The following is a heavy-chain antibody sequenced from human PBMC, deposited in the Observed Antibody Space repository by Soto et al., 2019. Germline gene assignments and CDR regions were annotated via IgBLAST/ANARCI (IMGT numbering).Heavy chain of an antibody. J-gene: IGHJ5*02. CDR1: GDSVSSGSYY. D-gene: IGHD6-13*01. V-gene: IGHV4-61*01. CDR3: ARYSSSWSFNWFDP. Sequence: SETLSLTCTVSGDSVSSGSYYWSWIRQPPGKGLEWIGYIYYSGSTNYNPSLKSRVTISVDTSKNQFSLKLSSVTAADTAVYYCARYSSSWSFNWFDPWGQGTLVTVSS. CDR2: IYYSGST.